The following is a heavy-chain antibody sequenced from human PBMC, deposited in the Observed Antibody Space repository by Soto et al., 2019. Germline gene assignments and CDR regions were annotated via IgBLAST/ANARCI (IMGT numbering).Heavy chain of an antibody. CDR3: AREDGVVGSSSAFDH. D-gene: IGHD1-26*01. CDR2: INGRSNYV. Sequence: PGGSLRLSCVFSGFTFSTYTMNWVRRAPGKGLEWVSSINGRSNYVYYADSVKGRFTISRDNAKNSLYLQMNRLRAEDTAIYYCAREDGVVGSSSAFDHWGLGTLVT. CDR1: GFTFSTYT. J-gene: IGHJ4*02. V-gene: IGHV3-21*01.